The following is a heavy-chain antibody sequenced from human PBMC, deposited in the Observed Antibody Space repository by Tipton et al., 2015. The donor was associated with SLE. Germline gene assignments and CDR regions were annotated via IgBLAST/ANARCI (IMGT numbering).Heavy chain of an antibody. CDR2: IYYSGST. Sequence: TLSLTCTVSGGSISSHYWSWIRQPPGKGLEWIGSIYYSGSTYYNPSLKSRVTISVDTSKNQFSLKLSSVTAADTAVYYCARGAPFQLGIRAFDIWGQGTMVTVSS. D-gene: IGHD7-27*01. CDR1: GGSISSHY. J-gene: IGHJ3*02. V-gene: IGHV4-59*11. CDR3: ARGAPFQLGIRAFDI.